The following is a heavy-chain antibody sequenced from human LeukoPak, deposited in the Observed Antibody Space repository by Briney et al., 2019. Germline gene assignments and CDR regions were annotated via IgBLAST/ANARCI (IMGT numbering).Heavy chain of an antibody. V-gene: IGHV4-39*01. Sequence: SETLSLTCTVSGGSISSSSYHWGWVRQSPGKGLEWTGAIHYRGTTYYNPSLKSRVTMSVDTSKNQFSLKLTSVTAADTAVYYCARQDGYRVPRGYWGQGTLVTVSP. J-gene: IGHJ4*02. CDR2: IHYRGTT. CDR3: ARQDGYRVPRGY. CDR1: GGSISSSSYH. D-gene: IGHD5/OR15-5a*01.